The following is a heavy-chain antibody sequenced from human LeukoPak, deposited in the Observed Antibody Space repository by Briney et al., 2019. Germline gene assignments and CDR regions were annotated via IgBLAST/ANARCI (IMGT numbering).Heavy chain of an antibody. CDR2: ISSSGSTI. V-gene: IGHV3-11*01. CDR3: ARVERGGLRRAFDI. J-gene: IGHJ3*02. CDR1: GFTFSDYY. D-gene: IGHD4-17*01. Sequence: GGSLRLSCAASGFTFSDYYMSWIRQAPGKGLEWVSYISSSGSTIYYADSVKGRFTISRDNAKNSLYLQMNSLRVEDTAVYYCARVERGGLRRAFDIWGQGTMVTVSS.